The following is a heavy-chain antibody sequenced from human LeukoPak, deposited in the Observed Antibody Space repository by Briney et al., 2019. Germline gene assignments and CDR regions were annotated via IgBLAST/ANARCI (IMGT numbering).Heavy chain of an antibody. Sequence: SETLSLTCTVSGGSISSYYWSWIRQPPGKGLEWIGSIYHSGSTYYNPSLKSRVTISVDTSKNQFSLKLSSVTAADTAVYYCAREGSYGSGYMDVWGKGTTVTVSS. CDR1: GGSISSYY. CDR3: AREGSYGSGYMDV. D-gene: IGHD3-10*01. V-gene: IGHV4-39*07. CDR2: IYHSGST. J-gene: IGHJ6*03.